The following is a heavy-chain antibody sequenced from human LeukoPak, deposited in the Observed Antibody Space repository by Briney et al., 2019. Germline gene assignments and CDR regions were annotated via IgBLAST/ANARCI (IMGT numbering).Heavy chain of an antibody. V-gene: IGHV4-34*01. CDR1: GGSFSGYY. D-gene: IGHD3-3*01. J-gene: IGHJ6*02. CDR3: ARRYYDFWSGYYPGMDV. Sequence: PSETLSLTCAVYGGSFSGYYWSWIRQPPGKGLEWIGEINHSGSTNYNPSLKSQVTISVDTSKNQFSLKLSSVTAADTAVYYCARRYYDFWSGYYPGMDVWGQGTTVTVSS. CDR2: INHSGST.